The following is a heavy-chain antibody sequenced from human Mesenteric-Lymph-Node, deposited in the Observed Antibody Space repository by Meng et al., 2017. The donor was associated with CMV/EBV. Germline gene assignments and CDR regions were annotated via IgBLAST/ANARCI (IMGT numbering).Heavy chain of an antibody. CDR1: GYTFTSYG. Sequence: ASVKVSCKASGYTFTSYGINWVRQAPGQGLEWMGWISANNGNTNYAQKLQGRVTMTTDTSTSTAYMELRSLRSDDTAVYYCAPSHSSSWYLEYWGQGTLVTVSS. J-gene: IGHJ4*02. CDR2: ISANNGNT. CDR3: APSHSSSWYLEY. V-gene: IGHV1-18*01. D-gene: IGHD6-13*01.